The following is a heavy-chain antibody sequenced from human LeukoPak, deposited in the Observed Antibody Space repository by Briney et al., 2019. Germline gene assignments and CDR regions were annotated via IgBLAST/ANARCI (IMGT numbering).Heavy chain of an antibody. CDR3: AREDIVVVPAAFDY. J-gene: IGHJ4*02. Sequence: SETLSLTCTVSGGSISSGSYYWSWIRQAAGKGLEWIGRIYTSGSTNYNPSLKSRVTISVDTSKNQFSLKLSSVTAADTAVYYCAREDIVVVPAAFDYWGQGTLVTVSS. CDR2: IYTSGST. CDR1: GGSISSGSYY. D-gene: IGHD2-2*01. V-gene: IGHV4-61*02.